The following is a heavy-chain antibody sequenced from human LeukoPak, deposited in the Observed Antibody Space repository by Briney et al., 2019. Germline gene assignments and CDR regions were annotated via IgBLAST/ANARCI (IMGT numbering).Heavy chain of an antibody. V-gene: IGHV4-61*02. D-gene: IGHD5-18*01. CDR3: AREGGYSYGDAPLHFDY. J-gene: IGHJ4*02. Sequence: SETLSLTCTVSGGSISSGSYYWSWIRQPAGKGLEWIGRISTSGSTNYNPSLKSRVTISVDTSKNQFSLNLSSVTAADTAVYYCAREGGYSYGDAPLHFDYWGQGTLVTVSS. CDR1: GGSISSGSYY. CDR2: ISTSGST.